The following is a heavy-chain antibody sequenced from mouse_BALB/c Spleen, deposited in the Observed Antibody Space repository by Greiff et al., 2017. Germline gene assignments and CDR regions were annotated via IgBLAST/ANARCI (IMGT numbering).Heavy chain of an antibody. D-gene: IGHD1-1*01. V-gene: IGHV1-14*01. CDR3: ARYLITTVVPFDY. CDR2: INPYNDGT. Sequence: VQLKQSGPELVKPGASVKMSCKASGYTFTSYVMHWVKQKPGQGLEWIGYINPYNDGTKYNEKFKGKATLTSDKSSSTAYMELSSLTSEDSAVYYCARYLITTVVPFDYWGQGTTLTVSS. J-gene: IGHJ2*01. CDR1: GYTFTSYV.